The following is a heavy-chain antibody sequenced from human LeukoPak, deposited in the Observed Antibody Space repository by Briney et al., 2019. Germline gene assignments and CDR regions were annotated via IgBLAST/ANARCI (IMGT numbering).Heavy chain of an antibody. D-gene: IGHD5-18*01. CDR2: ISAYNGNT. J-gene: IGHJ6*03. V-gene: IGHV1-18*04. CDR3: ARVGKGYSYGYYYYMDV. CDR1: GYTFGAYY. Sequence: ASVKVSCKASGYTFGAYYIHWVRQAPGQGLEWMGWISAYNGNTNYAQKLQGRVTMTTDTSTSTAYMELRSLRPDDTAVYYCARVGKGYSYGYYYYMDVWGKGTTVTISS.